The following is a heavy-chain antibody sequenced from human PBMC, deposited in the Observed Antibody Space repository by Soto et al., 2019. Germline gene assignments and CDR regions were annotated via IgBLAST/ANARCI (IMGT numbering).Heavy chain of an antibody. CDR2: VYINGST. Sequence: QVQLQESGPGLVKPSETLSLTCTVSGGSISTYYWNWIRQSAGKGLEWIGRVYINGSTNYHPSLKSRVAMSVDTSNNQFTLKVTSVTAADTALDYCAGGGRDGVDILGQVKMVNVSS. CDR3: AGGGRDGVDI. J-gene: IGHJ3*02. V-gene: IGHV4-4*07. CDR1: GGSISTYY.